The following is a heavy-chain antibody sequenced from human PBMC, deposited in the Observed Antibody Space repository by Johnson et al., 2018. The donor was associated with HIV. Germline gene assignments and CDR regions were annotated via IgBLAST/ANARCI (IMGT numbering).Heavy chain of an antibody. CDR3: ASVDTAMVVTFDI. CDR1: GFTFSSYA. D-gene: IGHD5-18*01. Sequence: QVQLVESGGGVVQPGGSLRLSCAASGFTFSSYAMHWVRQAPGKGLEWVAIISYDGINKYYADSVKGRFTISRDNSKNTLYLQMNSLRIEDTAVYYCASVDTAMVVTFDIWGQGTMVTVSS. V-gene: IGHV3-30-3*01. CDR2: ISYDGINK. J-gene: IGHJ3*02.